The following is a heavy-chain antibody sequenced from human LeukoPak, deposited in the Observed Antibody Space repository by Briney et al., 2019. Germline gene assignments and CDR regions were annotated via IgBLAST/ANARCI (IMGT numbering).Heavy chain of an antibody. D-gene: IGHD3-10*01. CDR2: ISGSGGST. CDR3: AKPGSEGPLYFDY. J-gene: IGHJ4*02. Sequence: PGGSLRLSCAASGFTFSSYAMSWVRQAPGKGLEWVSAISGSGGSTYYADSVKGRFTISRDNSENTLYLQMNSLRAEDTAVYYCAKPGSEGPLYFDYWGQGTLVTASS. V-gene: IGHV3-23*01. CDR1: GFTFSSYA.